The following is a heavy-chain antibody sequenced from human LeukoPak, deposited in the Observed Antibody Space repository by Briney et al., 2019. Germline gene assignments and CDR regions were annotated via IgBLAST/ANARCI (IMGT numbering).Heavy chain of an antibody. CDR2: IYYSGTT. CDR3: ARGHSNCSPTSCYFPSDY. Sequence: SETLSLTCTVSGGSISSNYWSWIRQPPGKGLEWIGYIYYSGTTNYNPSLKRRVTISVDTSKTQFSLKLSSVSAADKAVYYCARGHSNCSPTSCYFPSDYWGQGTLVTVSS. J-gene: IGHJ4*02. D-gene: IGHD2-2*01. CDR1: GGSISSNY. V-gene: IGHV4-59*08.